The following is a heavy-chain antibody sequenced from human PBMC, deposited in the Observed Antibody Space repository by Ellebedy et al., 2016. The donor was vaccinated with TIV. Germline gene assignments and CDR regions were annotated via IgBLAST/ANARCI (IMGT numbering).Heavy chain of an antibody. D-gene: IGHD1-14*01. V-gene: IGHV3-33*06. CDR2: IWYHGSNK. CDR3: ANIWYGRSVDAFDI. J-gene: IGHJ3*02. CDR1: GFTFSAYG. Sequence: GESLKISXAASGFTFSAYGMHWVRQAPGKGLEWVALIWYHGSNKYYADSVKGRFTISRDNSKNTLYLQMNSLRVEDTAVYYCANIWYGRSVDAFDIWGQGTMVTVSS.